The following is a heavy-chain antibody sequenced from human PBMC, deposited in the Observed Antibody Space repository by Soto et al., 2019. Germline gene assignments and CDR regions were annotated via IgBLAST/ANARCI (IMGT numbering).Heavy chain of an antibody. J-gene: IGHJ4*02. Sequence: GGSLRLSCAASGFTFSSYGMHWVRQAPGKGLEWVAVISYDGSNKYYADSVKGRFTISRDNSKNTLYLQMNSLRVEDTAVYYCAKGYDILTHRGVDYWGQGTLVTVSS. CDR1: GFTFSSYG. CDR2: ISYDGSNK. V-gene: IGHV3-30*18. CDR3: AKGYDILTHRGVDY. D-gene: IGHD3-9*01.